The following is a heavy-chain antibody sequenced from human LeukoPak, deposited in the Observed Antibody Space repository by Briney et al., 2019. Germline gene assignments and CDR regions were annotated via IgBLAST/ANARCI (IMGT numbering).Heavy chain of an antibody. D-gene: IGHD3-10*01. CDR3: ARSGNTGRNWYFDL. CDR2: ISSSGSTI. CDR1: GFTFSSYS. J-gene: IGHJ2*01. V-gene: IGHV3-48*04. Sequence: GGSLRLSCAASGFTFSSYSMNWVRQAPGKGLEWVSYISSSGSTIYYADSVKGRFTVSRDNAKNSVYLEMNSLRAEDTAMYYCARSGNTGRNWYFDLWGRGTLVTVSS.